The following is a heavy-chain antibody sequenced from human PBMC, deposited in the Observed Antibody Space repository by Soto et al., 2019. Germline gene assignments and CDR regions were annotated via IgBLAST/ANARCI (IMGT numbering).Heavy chain of an antibody. D-gene: IGHD6-19*01. J-gene: IGHJ6*02. Sequence: EVLLLESGGGLVQPGGSLRLSCAASGFTFSSYAMSWVRQAPGKGLEWVSAISGSGGSTYYADSVKGRFTISRDNSKNTLYLQMNSLRAEDTAVYYCAKAGIAVAGTVYYYGMDVWGQGTTVTVSS. CDR1: GFTFSSYA. CDR2: ISGSGGST. CDR3: AKAGIAVAGTVYYYGMDV. V-gene: IGHV3-23*01.